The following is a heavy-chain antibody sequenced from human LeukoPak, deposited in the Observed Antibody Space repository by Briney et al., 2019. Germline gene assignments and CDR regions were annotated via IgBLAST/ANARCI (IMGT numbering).Heavy chain of an antibody. D-gene: IGHD6-19*01. CDR3: ARHGGIAVVFDP. J-gene: IGHJ5*02. V-gene: IGHV4-59*08. CDR2: IYYSGST. CDR1: GGSISSYY. Sequence: PSETLSLTCTVSGGSISSYYWSWIRQPPGKGLEWIGYIYYSGSTNYNPSLKSRVTISVDTSKNQFSLKLSSVTAADTAVYYCARHGGIAVVFDPWGQGTLVTVSS.